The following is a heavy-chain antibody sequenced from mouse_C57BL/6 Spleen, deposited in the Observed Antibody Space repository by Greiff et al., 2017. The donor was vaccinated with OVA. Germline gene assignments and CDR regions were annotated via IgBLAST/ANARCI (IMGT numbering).Heavy chain of an antibody. D-gene: IGHD2-4*01. CDR1: GYTFTDYE. CDR3: TIYYDYDEGYAMDY. J-gene: IGHJ4*01. V-gene: IGHV1-15*01. Sequence: LVESGAELVRPGASVTLSCKASGYTFTDYEMHWVKQTPVHGLEWIGAIDPETGGTAYNQKFKGKAILTADKSSSTAYMELRSLTSEDSAVYYCTIYYDYDEGYAMDYWGQGTSVTVSS. CDR2: IDPETGGT.